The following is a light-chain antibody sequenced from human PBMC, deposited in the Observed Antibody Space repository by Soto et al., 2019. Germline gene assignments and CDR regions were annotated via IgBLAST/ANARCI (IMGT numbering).Light chain of an antibody. J-gene: IGKJ1*01. CDR1: QNVNSN. Sequence: EIVMTQSPATLSVSPGERATLSCRASQNVNSNLAWYQQKPGQAPRLLIYGASTRDTGVPARFSGSGSGTEFTLTISSLQPEDFAVYYCQQYSRSVGTFGQGTKVDIK. CDR2: GAS. CDR3: QQYSRSVGT. V-gene: IGKV3-15*01.